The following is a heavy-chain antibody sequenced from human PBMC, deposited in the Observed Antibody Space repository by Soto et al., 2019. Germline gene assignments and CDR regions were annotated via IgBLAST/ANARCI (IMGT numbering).Heavy chain of an antibody. CDR3: ASLTSWSQEYYYGMDV. CDR2: IRSKGYGGTT. Sequence: PGGSLRLSCTGPGFTFGDFGMSWFRQAPGKGLEWLSFIRSKGYGGTTESAASVRGRFITSRDDSKRIAYLQMNSLKTEDTAVYYCASLTSWSQEYYYGMDVWGQGTTVTSP. V-gene: IGHV3-49*03. CDR1: GFTFGDFG. D-gene: IGHD2-2*01. J-gene: IGHJ6*02.